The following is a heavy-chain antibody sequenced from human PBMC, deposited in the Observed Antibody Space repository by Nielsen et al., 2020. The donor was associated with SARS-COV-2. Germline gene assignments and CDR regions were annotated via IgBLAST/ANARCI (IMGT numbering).Heavy chain of an antibody. CDR2: IYYSGST. CDR3: ARSDSFGGYGMDV. V-gene: IGHV4-59*13. D-gene: IGHD3-10*01. CDR1: GCPTSSYY. J-gene: IGHJ6*02. Sequence: SDTLSPTFTPPGCPTSSYYWSWTRQPPGKGLEWIGYIYYSGSTNYNPSLKSRVTISVDTSKNQFSLKLSSVTAADTAVYYCARSDSFGGYGMDVWGQGTTVTVSS.